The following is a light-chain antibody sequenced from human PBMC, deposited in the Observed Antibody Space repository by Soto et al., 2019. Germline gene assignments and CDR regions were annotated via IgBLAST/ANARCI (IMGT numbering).Light chain of an antibody. CDR1: QSVSSY. CDR2: DAS. V-gene: IGKV3-11*01. J-gene: IGKJ1*01. Sequence: EIVLTQSPATLSLSPGERATLSCRASQSVSSYLAWYQQKPGQAPRLLIYDASNRATGIPARFSGSGSGTEFTLTISSLQSEDFATYYCQQYNSYLFGQGTKVDIK. CDR3: QQYNSYL.